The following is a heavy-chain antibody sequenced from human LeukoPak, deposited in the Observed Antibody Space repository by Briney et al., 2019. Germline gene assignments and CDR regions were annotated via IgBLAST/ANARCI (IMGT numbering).Heavy chain of an antibody. J-gene: IGHJ6*02. CDR2: IISNGGST. V-gene: IGHV3-64*01. CDR1: GFTFGSYT. Sequence: GGSLRLSCAASGFTFGSYTMHWVRQAPGKGLEYVSAIISNGGSTYYANSVQGRFTISRDNSKNMLYLQMGSLRAEDMAVYYCAREHPYYYYGMDVWGQGTTVTVSS. CDR3: AREHPYYYYGMDV.